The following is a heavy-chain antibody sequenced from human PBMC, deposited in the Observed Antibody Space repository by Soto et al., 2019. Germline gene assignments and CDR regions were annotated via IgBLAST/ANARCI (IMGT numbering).Heavy chain of an antibody. Sequence: SETLSLTCTVSGGSISSYYWSWIRQPPGKGLEWIGYIYYSGSTNYNPSLKSRVTISVDTSKNQFSLKLSSVTAADTAVYYCARRVVVVAATQSYYFDYWGQGTLVTVS. CDR1: GGSISSYY. V-gene: IGHV4-59*08. D-gene: IGHD2-15*01. CDR3: ARRVVVVAATQSYYFDY. J-gene: IGHJ4*02. CDR2: IYYSGST.